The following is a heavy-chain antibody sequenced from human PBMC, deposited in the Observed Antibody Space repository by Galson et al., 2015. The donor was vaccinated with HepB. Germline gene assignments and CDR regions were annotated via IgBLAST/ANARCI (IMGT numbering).Heavy chain of an antibody. CDR1: GFTFSSYS. Sequence: SLRLSCAASGFTFSSYSMNWVRQAPGKGLEWVSSISGSSSYIYYADSVKGRFTISRDNAKNSLYLQMNSLRAEDTAVYYCARDRWSFPDYWGQGTLVTVSS. V-gene: IGHV3-21*01. CDR3: ARDRWSFPDY. CDR2: ISGSSSYI. J-gene: IGHJ4*02. D-gene: IGHD1-26*01.